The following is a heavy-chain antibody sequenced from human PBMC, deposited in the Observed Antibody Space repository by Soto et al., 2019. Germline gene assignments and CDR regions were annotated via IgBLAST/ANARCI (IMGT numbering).Heavy chain of an antibody. D-gene: IGHD2-15*01. Sequence: SETLSLTCAVSGGSINSYYWSWVRQPAGRGLEWIGYVSATGSTKFNPSLKSRVTMPIDASKNQMSLSLTSVTAADTALSYCARSSVVGPEYLQHWGKGTLVTVSS. CDR1: GGSINSYY. V-gene: IGHV4-4*07. J-gene: IGHJ1*01. CDR3: ARSSVVGPEYLQH. CDR2: VSATGST.